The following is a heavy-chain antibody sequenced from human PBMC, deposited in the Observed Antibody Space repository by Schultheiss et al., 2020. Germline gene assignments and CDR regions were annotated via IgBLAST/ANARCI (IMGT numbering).Heavy chain of an antibody. CDR3: ARGIAVAGNDY. D-gene: IGHD6-19*01. CDR2: ISGSGGST. Sequence: GGSLRLSCAASGFTFSNAWMSWVRQAPGKGLEWVSAISGSGGSTYYADSVKGRFTISRDNAKNSLYLQMNSLRAEDTAVYYCARGIAVAGNDYWGQGTLVTGSS. J-gene: IGHJ4*02. V-gene: IGHV3-21*01. CDR1: GFTFSNAW.